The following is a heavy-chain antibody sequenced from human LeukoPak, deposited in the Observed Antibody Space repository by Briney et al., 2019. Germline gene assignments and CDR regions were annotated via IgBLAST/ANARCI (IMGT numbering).Heavy chain of an antibody. CDR1: GFTFSDYY. Sequence: GGSLRLSCAASGFTFSDYYMSWIRQAPGKGLEWVSYISSSGSTIYYADSVKGRFAISRDNAKNSLYLQMNSLRAEDTAVYYCARDPTGGPYGDLLDYWGQGTLVTVSS. V-gene: IGHV3-11*01. CDR3: ARDPTGGPYGDLLDY. J-gene: IGHJ4*02. D-gene: IGHD4-17*01. CDR2: ISSSGSTI.